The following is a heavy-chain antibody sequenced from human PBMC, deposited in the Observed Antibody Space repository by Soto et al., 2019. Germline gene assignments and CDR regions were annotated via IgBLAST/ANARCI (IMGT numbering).Heavy chain of an antibody. CDR3: ARSGGSSWFYYYYGMDV. CDR1: GGSISSSSYY. V-gene: IGHV4-39*01. CDR2: IYYSGST. D-gene: IGHD6-13*01. J-gene: IGHJ6*02. Sequence: SETLSLTCTVFGGSISSSSYYWGWIRQPPGKGLEWIGSIYYSGSTYYNPSLKSRVTISVDTSKNQFSLKLSSVTAADTAVYYCARSGGSSWFYYYYGMDVWGQGTTVTVSS.